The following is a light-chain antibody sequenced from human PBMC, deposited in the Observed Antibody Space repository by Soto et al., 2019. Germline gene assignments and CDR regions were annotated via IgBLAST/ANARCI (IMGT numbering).Light chain of an antibody. CDR1: QSVGSTY. V-gene: IGKV3-20*01. Sequence: EIVLTQSPGTLSSSTGERATLSCRASQSVGSTYLAWYQQKPGQAPRLLIYGASSRATGIPDRFSGSGSETDFTLTISRLEPEDSAVYYCHQYGSSRTFGQGTKVDI. CDR2: GAS. J-gene: IGKJ1*01. CDR3: HQYGSSRT.